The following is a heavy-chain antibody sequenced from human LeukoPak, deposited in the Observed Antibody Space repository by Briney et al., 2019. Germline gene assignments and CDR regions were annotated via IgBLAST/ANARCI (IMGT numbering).Heavy chain of an antibody. CDR1: RYTFSSYA. CDR3: ARAGYCSGGSCYMTYYYYGMDV. CDR2: IIPIFGTA. Sequence: SVKVSCKASRYTFSSYAISWVRQAPGQGLEWMGRIIPIFGTANYAQKFQGRVTITADESTSTAYMELSSLRSEDTAVYYCARAGYCSGGSCYMTYYYYGMDVWGQGTTVTVSS. V-gene: IGHV1-69*13. J-gene: IGHJ6*02. D-gene: IGHD2-15*01.